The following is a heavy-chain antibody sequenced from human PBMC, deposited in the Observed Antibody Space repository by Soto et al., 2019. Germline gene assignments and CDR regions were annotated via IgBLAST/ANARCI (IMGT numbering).Heavy chain of an antibody. V-gene: IGHV4-4*07. Sequence: SETLSLTCTVSGGSISSYYWSWIRQPAGKGLEWIGRIYTSGSTNYNPSLKSRGTMSVDTSNNQFSLKLSSVTAADTAVYYCARERDYDFWSGQYGMDVWGQGTPVTVSS. CDR2: IYTSGST. CDR3: ARERDYDFWSGQYGMDV. D-gene: IGHD3-3*01. CDR1: GGSISSYY. J-gene: IGHJ6*02.